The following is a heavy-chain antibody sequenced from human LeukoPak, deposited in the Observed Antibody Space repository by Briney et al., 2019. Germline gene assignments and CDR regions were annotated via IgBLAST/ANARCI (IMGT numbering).Heavy chain of an antibody. V-gene: IGHV1-2*02. CDR2: INPNSGGT. D-gene: IGHD2-15*01. CDR3: ARGYCSGGSCYSWFDP. Sequence: GASVKVSCKASGYTFTSYYMHWVRQAPGQGLEWMGWINPNSGGTNYAQKFQGRVTMTRDTSISTAYMELSRLRSDDTAVYYCARGYCSGGSCYSWFDPWGQGTLVTVSS. J-gene: IGHJ5*02. CDR1: GYTFTSYY.